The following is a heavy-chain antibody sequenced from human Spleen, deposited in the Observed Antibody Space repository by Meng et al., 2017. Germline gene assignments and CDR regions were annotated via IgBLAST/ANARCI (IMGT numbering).Heavy chain of an antibody. J-gene: IGHJ4*02. CDR3: ARSSTSPASYFFDY. D-gene: IGHD6-6*01. Sequence: VQLQRGGAGLLKPPEHLSLTCVVSGGSFSDYDWSWIRQPPGKGLEWIGHIYYSGSTNYNPSLKSRVTISVDTSKNQFSLKLSSVTAADTAVYFCARSSTSPASYFFDYWGQGTLVTVSS. CDR1: GGSFSDYD. V-gene: IGHV4-34*11. CDR2: IYYSGST.